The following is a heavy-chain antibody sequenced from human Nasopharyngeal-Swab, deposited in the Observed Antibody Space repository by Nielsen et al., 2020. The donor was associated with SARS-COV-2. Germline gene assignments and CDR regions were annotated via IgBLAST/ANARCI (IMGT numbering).Heavy chain of an antibody. V-gene: IGHV4-34*01. D-gene: IGHD1-14*01. J-gene: IGHJ6*03. CDR1: GGSFSGYY. Sequence: SETLSLTCAVYGGSFSGYYWSWIRQPPGKGLEWIGEINHSGSTNYNPSLKSRVTISVDTSKNQFSLKLGSLTAADTAVYYCAREPERVVLVRGGPACYMDVWGKGTTVPSP. CDR3: AREPERVVLVRGGPACYMDV. CDR2: INHSGST.